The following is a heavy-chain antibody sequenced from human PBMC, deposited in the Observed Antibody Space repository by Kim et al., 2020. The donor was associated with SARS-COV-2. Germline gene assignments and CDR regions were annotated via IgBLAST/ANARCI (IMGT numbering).Heavy chain of an antibody. Sequence: ASVKVSCKASGYTFTSYDINWVRQATGQGLEWMGWMNPNSGNTGYAQKFQGRVTMTRNTSISTAYMELSSLRSEDTAVYYCARGRKSMIVVVIKPYYYYYVDVWGKGTTVTVSS. J-gene: IGHJ6*03. CDR3: ARGRKSMIVVVIKPYYYYYVDV. D-gene: IGHD3-22*01. CDR2: MNPNSGNT. V-gene: IGHV1-8*01. CDR1: GYTFTSYD.